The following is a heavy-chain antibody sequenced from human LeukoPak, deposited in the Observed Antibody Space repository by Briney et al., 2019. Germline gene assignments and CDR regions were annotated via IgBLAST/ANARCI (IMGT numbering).Heavy chain of an antibody. CDR1: GFTFSNYG. CDR2: ISYDGSNK. J-gene: IGHJ3*02. CDR3: AKDLASSGWLGAFDI. D-gene: IGHD6-19*01. V-gene: IGHV3-30*18. Sequence: GGSLRLSCAASGFTFSNYGMHWVRQAPGKGLEWVAVISYDGSNKYYADSVKGRFTISRDNSKNTLYLQMNSLRAEDTAVYYCAKDLASSGWLGAFDIWGQGTMVTVSS.